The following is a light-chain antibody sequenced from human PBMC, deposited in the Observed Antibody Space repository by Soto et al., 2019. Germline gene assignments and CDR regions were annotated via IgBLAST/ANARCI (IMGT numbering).Light chain of an antibody. CDR1: QSVSSN. Sequence: EIVMTQSPATLSVSPGERATLSCRASQSVSSNLAWYQQKPGQAPRLLIYGASTRATGIPARFSGSGSVTEFTLTISSLQSVDFAVYYCQQYNIWPRAFGQGTRV. CDR3: QQYNIWPRA. J-gene: IGKJ1*01. V-gene: IGKV3-15*01. CDR2: GAS.